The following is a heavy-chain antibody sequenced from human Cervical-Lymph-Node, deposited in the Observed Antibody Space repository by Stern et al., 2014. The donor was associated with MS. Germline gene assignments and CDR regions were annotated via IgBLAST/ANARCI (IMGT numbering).Heavy chain of an antibody. CDR3: AKTSGPGWGMDV. D-gene: IGHD3-10*01. CDR2: ISWDGSKT. CDR1: GFTFDDYV. V-gene: IGHV3-43*01. J-gene: IGHJ6*02. Sequence: EVQLVQSGGAVAQPGGSLRLSCAASGFTFDDYVMHWVRQVPGQGLEWVSLISWDGSKTCYADSVKGRFTISRDNRKNSVYLQMSSLRTEDPALYYCAKTSGPGWGMDVWGQGATGTVSS.